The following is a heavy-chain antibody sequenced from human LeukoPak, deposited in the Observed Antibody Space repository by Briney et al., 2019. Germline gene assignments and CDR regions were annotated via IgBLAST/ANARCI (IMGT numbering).Heavy chain of an antibody. CDR2: MYYSGNT. Sequence: SETLSLTCSVSGGSISSTNYYWDWIRQPPGKGLEWIGSMYYSGNTYYTPSLKSRVSISVDTSKNQFSLNLTSVTAADTAVYYCAPSTTLTGEVDSSGYYLGSNAFDIWGQGTMVTVSS. V-gene: IGHV4-39*01. D-gene: IGHD3-22*01. J-gene: IGHJ3*02. CDR3: APSTTLTGEVDSSGYYLGSNAFDI. CDR1: GGSISSTNYY.